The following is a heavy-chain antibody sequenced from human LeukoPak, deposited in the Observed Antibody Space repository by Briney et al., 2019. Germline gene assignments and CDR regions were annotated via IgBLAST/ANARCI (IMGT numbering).Heavy chain of an antibody. J-gene: IGHJ3*02. D-gene: IGHD3-3*01. CDR2: ISAYNGNT. CDR3: ARGGYYDFWSGYYWAAFDI. V-gene: IGHV1-18*01. Sequence: ASVKVSCKASGYTFTSYGISWVRQAPGQGLEWMGWISAYNGNTNYAQKLQGRVTMTTDTSTSTAYMGLRSLRSDDTAVYYCARGGYYDFWSGYYWAAFDIWGQGTMVTVSS. CDR1: GYTFTSYG.